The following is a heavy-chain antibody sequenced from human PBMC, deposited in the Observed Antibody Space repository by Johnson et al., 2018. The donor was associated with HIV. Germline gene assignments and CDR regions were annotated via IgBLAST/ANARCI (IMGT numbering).Heavy chain of an antibody. D-gene: IGHD5-24*01. CDR1: GFTFSNYG. J-gene: IGHJ3*02. Sequence: QVQLVESGGGVVQPGGSLTLSCAASGFTFSNYGMHWVRQAPGKGLEWVAFIQSDGDNEYYADSVKGRFTVSRDHSKNTLNLQMNSLRPEDTGVYYCTRDWGEDGYTWGLGFDIWGPGTVVTVSS. CDR3: TRDWGEDGYTWGLGFDI. CDR2: IQSDGDNE. V-gene: IGHV3-30*02.